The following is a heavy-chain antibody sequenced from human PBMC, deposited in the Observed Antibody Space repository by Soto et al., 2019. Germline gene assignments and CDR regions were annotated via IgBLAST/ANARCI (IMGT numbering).Heavy chain of an antibody. Sequence: PSETLSLTCAVYGGSFSGYYWIWIRQPPGKGLEWIGEINHSGSTNYNPSLKSRVTISVDTSKNQFSLKLSSVTAADTAVYYCARGWPSSFSSSWYESYYYYGMDVWGQGTTVTVSS. CDR2: INHSGST. CDR3: ARGWPSSFSSSWYESYYYYGMDV. CDR1: GGSFSGYY. D-gene: IGHD6-13*01. J-gene: IGHJ6*02. V-gene: IGHV4-34*01.